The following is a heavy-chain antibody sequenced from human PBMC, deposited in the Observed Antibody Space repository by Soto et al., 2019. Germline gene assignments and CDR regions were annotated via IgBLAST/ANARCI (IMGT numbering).Heavy chain of an antibody. CDR3: GRDRDSDAWPSRDV. CDR2: ISAKNGDT. Sequence: QVHLGQSGAELKKPGASVRVSCKASGYSFTRNGISWVRQAPGQGLEWMGWISAKNGDTNYAQKLQGRVIMTTYTSMSTAYMDLRSMRSDDTAVYYCGRDRDSDAWPSRDVWGQGTTVTVSS. J-gene: IGHJ6*02. CDR1: GYSFTRNG. D-gene: IGHD1-26*01. V-gene: IGHV1-18*01.